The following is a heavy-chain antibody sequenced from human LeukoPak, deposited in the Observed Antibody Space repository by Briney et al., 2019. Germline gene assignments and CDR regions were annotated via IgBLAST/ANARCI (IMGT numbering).Heavy chain of an antibody. CDR1: GYTFTSYG. D-gene: IGHD1-1*01. CDR3: ARDPATYNWNDVDYFDY. V-gene: IGHV1-18*01. Sequence: ASVKVSCKASGYTFTSYGISWVRQAPGHGLEWMGWISAYNGNTNYAQKPQGRVTMTTDTSTSTAYMELRSLRSDDTAVYYCARDPATYNWNDVDYFDYWGQGTLVTVSS. J-gene: IGHJ4*02. CDR2: ISAYNGNT.